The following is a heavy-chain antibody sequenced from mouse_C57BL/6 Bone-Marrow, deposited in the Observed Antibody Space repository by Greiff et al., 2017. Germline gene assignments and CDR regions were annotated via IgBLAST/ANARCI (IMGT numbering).Heavy chain of an antibody. V-gene: IGHV1-64*01. CDR1: GYTFTSYW. J-gene: IGHJ3*01. Sequence: QVQLQQPGAELVKPGASVKLSCKASGYTFTSYWMHWVKQRPGQGLEWIGMIHPNSGSTNYNEKFKSKATLTVDKSSRPAYMQLSSLTSEDSAVYYCARALNRIAYWGQGTLVTVSA. CDR3: ARALNRIAY. CDR2: IHPNSGST.